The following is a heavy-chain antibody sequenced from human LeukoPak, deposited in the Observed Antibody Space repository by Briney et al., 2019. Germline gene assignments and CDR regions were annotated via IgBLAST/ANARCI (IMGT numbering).Heavy chain of an antibody. CDR1: GYSISSGYY. CDR2: IYYSGST. CDR3: ARRIAATGTFWFDP. J-gene: IGHJ5*02. V-gene: IGHV4-38-2*02. Sequence: SETLSLTCTVSGYSISSGYYWGWIRQPPGKGLEWIGSIYYSGSTYYNPSLKSRVTISVDTSKNQFSLKLSSVTAADTAVYYCARRIAATGTFWFDPWGQGTLVTVSS. D-gene: IGHD6-13*01.